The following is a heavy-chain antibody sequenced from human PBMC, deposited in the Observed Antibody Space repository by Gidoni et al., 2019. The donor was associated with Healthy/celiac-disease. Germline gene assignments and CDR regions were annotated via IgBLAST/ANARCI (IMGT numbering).Heavy chain of an antibody. J-gene: IGHJ4*02. CDR3: ARAQYSSSWYYFDY. Sequence: QVQLQESGPGLVKPSETLSLTCTVSGGSISSYYWSWIRQPPGKGLEWIGYIYYRGSTNYNPSLKSRVTISVDTSKNQFSLKLSSVTAADTAVYYCARAQYSSSWYYFDYWGQGTLVTVSS. CDR1: GGSISSYY. CDR2: IYYRGST. D-gene: IGHD6-13*01. V-gene: IGHV4-59*01.